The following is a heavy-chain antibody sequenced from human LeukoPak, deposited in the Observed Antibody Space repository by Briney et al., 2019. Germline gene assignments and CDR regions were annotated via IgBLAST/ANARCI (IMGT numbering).Heavy chain of an antibody. J-gene: IGHJ4*02. Sequence: SSVKVPCKASGGTFSSYAISWVRQAPGQGLEWMGGIIPIFGTANYAQKFQGRVTITADESTSTAYMELSSLRSEDTAVYYCARDSRDLGGTNDYWGQGTLVTVSS. CDR3: ARDSRDLGGTNDY. V-gene: IGHV1-69*13. CDR1: GGTFSSYA. D-gene: IGHD3-16*01. CDR2: IIPIFGTA.